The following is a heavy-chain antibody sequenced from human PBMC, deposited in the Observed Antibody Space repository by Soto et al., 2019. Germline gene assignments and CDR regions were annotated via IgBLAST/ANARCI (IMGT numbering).Heavy chain of an antibody. CDR1: GVTFSSYA. Sequence: EVQLLESGGGWVQPGGSLRLSCEASGVTFSSYAMSWVRQGPGKGLEWVSAISGGGDKTFYTGSVKGRFTISRDNSKNTLYLQMNSLRAEDTAVYYCARSPSHYNYFDDWGQGTLVTVSS. CDR2: ISGGGDKT. CDR3: ARSPSHYNYFDD. V-gene: IGHV3-23*01. J-gene: IGHJ4*02. D-gene: IGHD1-26*01.